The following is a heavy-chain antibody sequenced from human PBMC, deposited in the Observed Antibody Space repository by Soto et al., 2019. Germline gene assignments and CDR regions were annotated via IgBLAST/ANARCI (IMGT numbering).Heavy chain of an antibody. V-gene: IGHV4-30-4*01. CDR2: IYYSGST. CDR1: GGSISSGDYY. Sequence: PSETLSLTCTVSGGSISSGDYYWSWIRQPPGKGLEWIGYIYYSGSTYYNPSLKSRVTISVDTSKNQFSLKLSSVTAADTAVYYCARESYDSSGYRDYWGQGTLVTVSS. D-gene: IGHD3-22*01. J-gene: IGHJ4*02. CDR3: ARESYDSSGYRDY.